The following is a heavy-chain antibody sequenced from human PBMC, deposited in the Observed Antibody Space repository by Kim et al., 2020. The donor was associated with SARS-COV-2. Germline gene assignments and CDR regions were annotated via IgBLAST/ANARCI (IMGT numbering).Heavy chain of an antibody. D-gene: IGHD1-26*01. Sequence: SETLSLTCSVSGDSISSTGNYWGWILQPPGKRLEWIATVYHTGTIHYSPSLRSRVTISSHTSKNQFILRLSSVTAADTAVYYCAKFVGSYLFIALWSEGTLVTIS. CDR1: GDSISSTGNY. V-gene: IGHV4-39*01. J-gene: IGHJ4*02. CDR2: VYHTGTI. CDR3: AKFVGSYLFIAL.